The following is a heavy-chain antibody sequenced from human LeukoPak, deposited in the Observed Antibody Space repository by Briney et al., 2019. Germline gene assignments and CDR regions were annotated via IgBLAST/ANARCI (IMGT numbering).Heavy chain of an antibody. CDR2: INPDGGDT. J-gene: IGHJ6*04. CDR3: ARESQEGYYYDNSGMDV. V-gene: IGHV1-2*02. D-gene: IGHD3-22*01. Sequence: ASVKVSCKASGNSFTGYYIHWLRQAPGQGLEWMGWINPDGGDTNYAQKFQGRVTMTRDTSISTAYMEVSRLRFDDTAVYYCARESQEGYYYDNSGMDVWGKGTTVTVSS. CDR1: GNSFTGYY.